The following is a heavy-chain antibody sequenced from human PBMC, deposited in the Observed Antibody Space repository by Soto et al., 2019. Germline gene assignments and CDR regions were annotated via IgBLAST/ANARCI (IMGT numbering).Heavy chain of an antibody. J-gene: IGHJ4*02. D-gene: IGHD3-22*01. V-gene: IGHV3-23*01. CDR1: GFTFSSYA. CDR3: AKASRSSGYVDPFDY. CDR2: ISGSGGST. Sequence: GWSLGLSCAASGFTFSSYAISWVLQDPGKGLEWFPAISGSGGSTYYADAVKGRFTISRDNSKNTLYPQMNSLRAEDTAVYYCAKASRSSGYVDPFDYWGQGTLVTVSS.